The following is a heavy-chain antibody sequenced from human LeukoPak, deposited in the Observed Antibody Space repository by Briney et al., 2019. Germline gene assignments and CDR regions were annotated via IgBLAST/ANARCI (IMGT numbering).Heavy chain of an antibody. J-gene: IGHJ6*03. CDR2: IPYDGGHK. CDR3: ARDQGGAGNRIKRDGHYMDV. CDR1: GFIFSSYA. Sequence: PGGSLRLSCAASGFIFSSYAVHWVRQAPGGGLQWVAVIPYDGGHKFYADSVKGRFITSRDNSKNTLDLQMNSLRPEDTAVYYCARDQGGAGNRIKRDGHYMDVWGKGTTVTVSS. V-gene: IGHV3-30*01. D-gene: IGHD1-1*01.